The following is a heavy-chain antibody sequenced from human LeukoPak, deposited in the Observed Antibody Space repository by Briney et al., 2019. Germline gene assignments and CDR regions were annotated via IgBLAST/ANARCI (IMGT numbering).Heavy chain of an antibody. CDR2: IDYSGST. J-gene: IGHJ5*02. CDR3: ARDDGRNWFDP. D-gene: IGHD5-24*01. CDR1: GGSISSGDYY. Sequence: PSQTLSLTCTVSGGSISSGDYYWLWIRQPPGKGLVWIGYIDYSGSTYYNPSLKSRVTISVDTSKNQFSLKLSSVTAADTAVYYCARDDGRNWFDPWGQGTLVTVSS. V-gene: IGHV4-30-4*01.